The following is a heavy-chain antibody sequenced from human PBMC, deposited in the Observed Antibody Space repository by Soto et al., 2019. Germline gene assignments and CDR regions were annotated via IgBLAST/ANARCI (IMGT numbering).Heavy chain of an antibody. CDR1: GGSFSGYY. Sequence: SETLSLTCAVYGGSFSGYYWSWIRQPPGKGLEWIGEINHSGSTNYNPSLKSRVTISVDTSKNQFSLKLSSVTAADTAVYYCARSQIAYYDFWSGYPYNWFDPWGQGTLVTVSS. CDR3: ARSQIAYYDFWSGYPYNWFDP. J-gene: IGHJ5*02. D-gene: IGHD3-3*01. CDR2: INHSGST. V-gene: IGHV4-34*01.